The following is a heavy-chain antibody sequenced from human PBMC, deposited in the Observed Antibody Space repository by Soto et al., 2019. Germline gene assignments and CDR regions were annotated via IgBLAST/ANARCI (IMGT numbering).Heavy chain of an antibody. Sequence: GGSLRLSCAASGFTFSNAWMNWVRQAPGKGLEWVGRIKSKTDGGTTDYAAPVKGRFTISRDDSKNTLYLQMNSLRAEDTAVYYCARDRYYDFWSGRSYGMDVWGQGTTVTVSS. V-gene: IGHV3-15*07. D-gene: IGHD3-3*01. CDR1: GFTFSNAW. CDR3: ARDRYYDFWSGRSYGMDV. J-gene: IGHJ6*02. CDR2: IKSKTDGGTT.